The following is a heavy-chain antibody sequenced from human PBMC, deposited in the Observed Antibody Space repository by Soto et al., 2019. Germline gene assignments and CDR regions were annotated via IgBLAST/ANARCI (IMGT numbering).Heavy chain of an antibody. V-gene: IGHV1-3*01. CDR2: INAGNGNT. CDR1: GYTFSRYA. D-gene: IGHD6-13*01. J-gene: IGHJ5*01. CDR3: ARDQQFRTRFDS. Sequence: ASVKVSCKASGYTFSRYAIHWVRQAPGQRLEWMGWINAGNGNTKYSQKFEGRVTLTTDTSANTVYMELSSLRFEDTALYYCARDQQFRTRFDSWGQGTLVPVSS.